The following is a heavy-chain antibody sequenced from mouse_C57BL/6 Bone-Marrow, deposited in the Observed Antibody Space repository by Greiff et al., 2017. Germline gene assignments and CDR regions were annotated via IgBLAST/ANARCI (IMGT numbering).Heavy chain of an antibody. CDR3: ARLYDGYSFDY. CDR2: ISSGGSYT. Sequence: EVQGVESGGDLVKPGGSLKLSCAASGFTFSSYGMSWVRQTPDKRLEWVATISSGGSYTYYPDSVKGRFTISRDNAKNTLYLQMSSLKSEDTAMYYCARLYDGYSFDYWGQGTTLTVSS. J-gene: IGHJ2*01. CDR1: GFTFSSYG. V-gene: IGHV5-6*01. D-gene: IGHD2-3*01.